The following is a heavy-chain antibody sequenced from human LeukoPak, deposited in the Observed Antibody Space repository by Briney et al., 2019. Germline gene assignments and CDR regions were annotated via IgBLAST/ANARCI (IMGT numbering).Heavy chain of an antibody. Sequence: GGSLRLSCAASGFTFSSYEMNWVRQAPGKGLEWVSGINWNAGSTGYADSVKGRFTISRDNAKNSLYLQMNSLRAEDTALYYCARDATVTYAFDIWGQGTMVTVSS. CDR1: GFTFSSYE. J-gene: IGHJ3*02. CDR2: INWNAGST. V-gene: IGHV3-20*04. D-gene: IGHD4-17*01. CDR3: ARDATVTYAFDI.